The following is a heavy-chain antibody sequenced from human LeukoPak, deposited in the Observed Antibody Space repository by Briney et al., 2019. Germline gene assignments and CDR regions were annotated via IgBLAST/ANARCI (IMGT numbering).Heavy chain of an antibody. Sequence: GGSLRLPCTVSGFTVSSNSMSWVRQAPGKGLEWVSFIYSDNTHYSDSVKGRFTISRDNAKNSLYLQLNSLRAEDTAVYYCARSLVVGATYPYHWGQGTLVTVSS. CDR2: IYSDNT. J-gene: IGHJ5*02. V-gene: IGHV3-53*01. CDR1: GFTVSSNS. D-gene: IGHD1-26*01. CDR3: ARSLVVGATYPYH.